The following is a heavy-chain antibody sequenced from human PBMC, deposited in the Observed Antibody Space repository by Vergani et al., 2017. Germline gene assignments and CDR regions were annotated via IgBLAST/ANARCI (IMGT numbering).Heavy chain of an antibody. CDR1: GRSISPYY. CDR3: ASEYSSSVRFLAY. V-gene: IGHV4-4*07. CDR2: IYTSEST. J-gene: IGHJ4*02. Sequence: QVQLQESGPGLVKPSETLSLTCIVSGRSISPYYWSWIRQPAGKGLEWIGRIYTSESTNYNPSLKSRVTMSVDTSKNQFSLKLSSVTAADTAVYYCASEYSSSVRFLAYWVQGTLVTVSS. D-gene: IGHD6-6*01.